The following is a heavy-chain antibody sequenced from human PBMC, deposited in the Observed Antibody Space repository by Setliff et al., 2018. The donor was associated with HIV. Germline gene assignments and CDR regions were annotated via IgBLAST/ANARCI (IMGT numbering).Heavy chain of an antibody. CDR2: IYYSGIT. D-gene: IGHD3-10*01. Sequence: PSETLSLTCNVSGGSISSSSYYWGWIRQPPGKGLEWIGSIYYSGITYYNPPLKSRVTLSVDTSKNQFSLKLSSVTAADTAVYYCSISYYYGSGIPGYYFDYWGQGTLVTVSS. J-gene: IGHJ4*02. CDR3: SISYYYGSGIPGYYFDY. V-gene: IGHV4-39*01. CDR1: GGSISSSSYY.